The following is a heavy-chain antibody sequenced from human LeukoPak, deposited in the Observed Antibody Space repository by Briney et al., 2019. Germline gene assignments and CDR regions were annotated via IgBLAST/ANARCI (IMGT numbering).Heavy chain of an antibody. CDR3: AADGATGTGFDY. CDR1: GFTFTSSA. J-gene: IGHJ4*02. D-gene: IGHD1-1*01. Sequence: ASVKVSCKASGFTFTSSAVQWVRQARGQRLEWIGWIVVGSGNTNYAQKFQERVTITRDMSTSTAYMELSSLRSEDTAVYYCAADGATGTGFDYWGQGTLVTVSS. CDR2: IVVGSGNT. V-gene: IGHV1-58*01.